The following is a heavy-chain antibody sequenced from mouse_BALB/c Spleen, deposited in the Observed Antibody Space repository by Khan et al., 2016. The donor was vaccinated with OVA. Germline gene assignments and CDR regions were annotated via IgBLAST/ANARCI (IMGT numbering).Heavy chain of an antibody. CDR1: GYTFTTAG. Sequence: QIQLVQSGPELKKPGETVRISCKASGYTFTTAGIQWVQKMPGKGLKWIGWINTHSGVPKYAEDFKGRFAFSLEISVNTAYLQITNLKNEDTATXVCAGEGAAYYRDDTGAMEYWGQGTSVTVSS. V-gene: IGHV9-4*02. J-gene: IGHJ4*01. CDR3: AGEGAAYYRDDTGAMEY. D-gene: IGHD2-14*01. CDR2: INTHSGVP.